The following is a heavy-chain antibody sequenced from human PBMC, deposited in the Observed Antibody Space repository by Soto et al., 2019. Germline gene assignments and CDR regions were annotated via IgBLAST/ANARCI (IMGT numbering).Heavy chain of an antibody. D-gene: IGHD3-10*01. Sequence: PGESLKISCQGSGYSFTSYWIGWVRQMPGKGLEWMGIIYPDDSDTRYSPSFQGQVTISADKSISTAYLQWSSLKASDTAMYYCARPIADVTMVRGVLQFDYWGQGTLVTVS. V-gene: IGHV5-51*01. CDR2: IYPDDSDT. J-gene: IGHJ4*02. CDR3: ARPIADVTMVRGVLQFDY. CDR1: GYSFTSYW.